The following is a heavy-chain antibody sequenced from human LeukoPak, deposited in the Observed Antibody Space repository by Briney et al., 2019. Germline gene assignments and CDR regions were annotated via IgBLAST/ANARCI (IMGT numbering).Heavy chain of an antibody. CDR3: AKGGSTNSRSGYYFDY. J-gene: IGHJ4*02. V-gene: IGHV3-30*18. D-gene: IGHD6-13*01. CDR1: GFTFSSYG. Sequence: PGGALRLSCAASGFTFSSYGVHWVRQAPGKGLEWVAVISYDGSNKYYADSVKGRFTISRDNSKNTLYLQMNSLRAEDTAVYYCAKGGSTNSRSGYYFDYWGQGTLVTVSS. CDR2: ISYDGSNK.